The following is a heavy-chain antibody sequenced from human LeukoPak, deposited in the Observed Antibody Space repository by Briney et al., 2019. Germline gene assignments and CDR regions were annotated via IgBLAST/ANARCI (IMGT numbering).Heavy chain of an antibody. CDR1: GFTFSDYS. CDR3: ARDPSYYGDYSDY. Sequence: GSLRLSCAASGFTFSDYSMSWIRQAPGKGLEWVSYISSSGSTIYYADSVKGRFTISRDNSKNTLYLQMNSLRAEDTAVYYCARDPSYYGDYSDYWGQGTLVTVSS. V-gene: IGHV3-11*01. D-gene: IGHD4-17*01. CDR2: ISSSGSTI. J-gene: IGHJ4*02.